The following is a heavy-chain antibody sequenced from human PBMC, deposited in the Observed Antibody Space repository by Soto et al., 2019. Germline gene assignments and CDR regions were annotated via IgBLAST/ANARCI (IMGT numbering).Heavy chain of an antibody. CDR1: GGSISSSGYY. CDR3: ARYYDSSDRPYFHH. J-gene: IGHJ1*01. CDR2: IYYTGTT. Sequence: SETLSLTCTDSGGSISSSGYYWGWIRQTPGKGLEWVGTIYYTGTTYYNPSLKTRLTISVDTSKNQFSLKLSSVTAADTAVYFCARYYDSSDRPYFHHWGQGMLVTVSS. V-gene: IGHV4-39*01. D-gene: IGHD3-22*01.